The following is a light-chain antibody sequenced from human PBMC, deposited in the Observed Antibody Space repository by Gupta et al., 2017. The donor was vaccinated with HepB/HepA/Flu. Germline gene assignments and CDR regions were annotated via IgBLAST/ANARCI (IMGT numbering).Light chain of an antibody. V-gene: IGKV1-5*03. J-gene: IGKJ4*01. Sequence: DIRVIQSPSILSTSVGERVTITCRASEDIKTFLAWYQQQPGKAPKLLIYQTSNLQSGVPSRFRGSGSGTEFTLTISSLQPDDSATYYCQQYDTFSRPTFGGGTKVEI. CDR3: QQYDTFSRPT. CDR1: EDIKTF. CDR2: QTS.